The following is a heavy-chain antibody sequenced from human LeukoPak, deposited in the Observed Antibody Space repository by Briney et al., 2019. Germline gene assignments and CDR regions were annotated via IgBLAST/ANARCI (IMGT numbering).Heavy chain of an antibody. V-gene: IGHV3-30*18. CDR2: ISYDGSNK. CDR1: GFTFSSYG. D-gene: IGHD3-22*01. J-gene: IGHJ4*02. CDR3: AKDSDMTDYYDSSGYNYFDY. Sequence: GGSLRLSCAASGFTFSSYGMHRVRQAPGKGLEGVAVISYDGSNKYYADSVKGRFTISRDNSKNTLYLQMNSLRAEDTAVYYCAKDSDMTDYYDSSGYNYFDYWGQGTLVTVSS.